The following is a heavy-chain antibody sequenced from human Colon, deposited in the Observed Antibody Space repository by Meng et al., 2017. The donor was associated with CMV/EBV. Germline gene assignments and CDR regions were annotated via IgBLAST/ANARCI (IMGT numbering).Heavy chain of an antibody. J-gene: IGHJ4*02. D-gene: IGHD6-19*01. Sequence: DSVGRSNWWSWVRQPPGKGLEWIGEIYHAGSTNYNPSLKSRVTMSIDKTKNQISLTLKSVTAADTAVYYCARDREAVAGTLGLYFDQWGQGTLVTVSS. CDR2: IYHAGST. CDR3: ARDREAVAGTLGLYFDQ. CDR1: DSVGRSNW. V-gene: IGHV4-4*02.